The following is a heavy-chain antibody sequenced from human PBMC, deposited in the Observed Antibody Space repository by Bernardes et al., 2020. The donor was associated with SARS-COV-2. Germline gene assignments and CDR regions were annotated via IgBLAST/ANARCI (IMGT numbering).Heavy chain of an antibody. CDR1: GFTFSTYS. CDR2: ISSSSNTI. J-gene: IGHJ6*02. Sequence: GGSLRLSCVASGFTFSTYSMNWVRQAPGKGLEWVSYISSSSNTIFYTDSVKGRFTISRDNAQNSLYLQMNSLRAEDTAVYYCARDRLYCSGGSCYPYYYYGMDVWGQGTTVTVSS. CDR3: ARDRLYCSGGSCYPYYYYGMDV. D-gene: IGHD2-15*01. V-gene: IGHV3-48*01.